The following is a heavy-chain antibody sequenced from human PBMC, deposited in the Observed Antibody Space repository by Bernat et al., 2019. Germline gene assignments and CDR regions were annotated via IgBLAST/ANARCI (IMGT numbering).Heavy chain of an antibody. CDR2: ISYDGSNK. D-gene: IGHD4-23*01. CDR1: GFTFSSYA. CDR3: AKVCRVRWFLFDY. Sequence: QVQLVESGGGVVQPGRSLRLSCAASGFTFSSYAMHWVRQAPGKGLEWVAVISYDGSNKYYADSVKGRFTISRDNSKNTLYLQMNSLRAEDTAVYYCAKVCRVRWFLFDYWGQGTLVTVSS. J-gene: IGHJ4*02. V-gene: IGHV3-30*04.